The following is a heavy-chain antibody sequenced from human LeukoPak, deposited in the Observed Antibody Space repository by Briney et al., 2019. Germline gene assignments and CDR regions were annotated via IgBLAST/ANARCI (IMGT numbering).Heavy chain of an antibody. CDR2: IYYSGST. CDR3: ARGDYDYVWGSYRFDY. J-gene: IGHJ4*02. Sequence: KPSETLSLTCTVSGGSISNNYWSWFRQPPGKGLEWIGYIYYSGSTNYNPSLKSRVTISVDTSKSQFSRKLCSVTAADTAVYYCARGDYDYVWGSYRFDYWGQGTLVTVSS. V-gene: IGHV4-59*01. CDR1: GGSISNNY. D-gene: IGHD3-16*02.